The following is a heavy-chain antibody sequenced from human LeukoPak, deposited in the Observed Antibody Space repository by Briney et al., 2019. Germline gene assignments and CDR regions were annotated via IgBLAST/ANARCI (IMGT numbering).Heavy chain of an antibody. V-gene: IGHV3-23*01. J-gene: IGHJ6*03. CDR2: ISGSGGST. CDR1: GFTFSSYA. CDR3: AKVNQGDFWSGYYRYYYYYMDV. Sequence: AGGSLRLSCAASGFTFSSYAMSWVRQAPGKGLEWVSAISGSGGSTYYADSVKGRFTISRDNSKNTLYLQMNSLRAEDTAVYYCAKVNQGDFWSGYYRYYYYYMDVWGKGTTVTVSS. D-gene: IGHD3-3*01.